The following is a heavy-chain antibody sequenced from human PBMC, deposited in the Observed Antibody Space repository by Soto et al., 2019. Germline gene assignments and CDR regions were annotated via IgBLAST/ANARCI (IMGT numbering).Heavy chain of an antibody. V-gene: IGHV3-33*08. Sequence: RVSCAAAGFTCRSFGRRRVRQDQSQGLEWVAVIWYDGSNKYYADSVTGRFTISRDNSKNTLYMQMNSLRAEDTAVYYCARESLYSSLSRALDFWGQGTLVTVYS. J-gene: IGHJ4*02. D-gene: IGHD6-6*01. CDR2: IWYDGSNK. CDR3: ARESLYSSLSRALDF. CDR1: GFTCRSFG.